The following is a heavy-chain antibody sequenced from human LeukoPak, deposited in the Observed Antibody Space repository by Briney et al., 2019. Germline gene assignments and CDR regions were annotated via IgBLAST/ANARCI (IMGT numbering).Heavy chain of an antibody. V-gene: IGHV3-74*03. D-gene: IGHD5-12*01. J-gene: IGHJ4*02. CDR2: INSDGSSI. CDR1: GFTFSSYW. Sequence: GGSLRLSCAASGFTFSSYWMHWVRQAPGKGLVWVSCINSDGSSITYADSVKGRITISRDNAKNTLYLQMNSLRVEDTAVYYCAREGRVSGYDFDCWGQGTLVTVSS. CDR3: AREGRVSGYDFDC.